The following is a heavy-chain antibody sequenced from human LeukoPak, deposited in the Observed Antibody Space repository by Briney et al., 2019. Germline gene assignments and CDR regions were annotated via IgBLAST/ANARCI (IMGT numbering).Heavy chain of an antibody. Sequence: GGSLRLSCAASGFTFSSYATSWVRQAPGKGLERVSSISGSGDRTYYADSVKGRFTISRDNSKNTLYLQMNSLRAEDTAVYYCAKAMGPSYFYYMDVWGKGATVTVSS. CDR3: AKAMGPSYFYYMDV. CDR2: ISGSGDRT. V-gene: IGHV3-23*01. D-gene: IGHD1-26*01. CDR1: GFTFSSYA. J-gene: IGHJ6*03.